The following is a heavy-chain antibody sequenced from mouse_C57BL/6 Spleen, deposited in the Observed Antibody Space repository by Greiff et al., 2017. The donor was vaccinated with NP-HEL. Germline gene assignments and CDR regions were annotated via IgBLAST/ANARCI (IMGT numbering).Heavy chain of an antibody. V-gene: IGHV14-1*01. D-gene: IGHD2-4*01. Sequence: VQLQQSGAELVRPGASVKLSCTASGFNIKDYYMHWVKQRPEQGLEWIGRIDPEDGDTEYAPKFQGKATMTADTSSNTAYLQLSSLTSEDTAVYYCTTGGVYYDYDRAYWGQGTLVTVSA. CDR1: GFNIKDYY. J-gene: IGHJ3*01. CDR3: TTGGVYYDYDRAY. CDR2: IDPEDGDT.